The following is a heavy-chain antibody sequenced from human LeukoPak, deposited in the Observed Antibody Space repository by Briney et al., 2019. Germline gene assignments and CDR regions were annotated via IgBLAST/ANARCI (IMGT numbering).Heavy chain of an antibody. CDR1: GFTFSSYS. V-gene: IGHV3-48*01. Sequence: GGSLRLSCAASGFTFSSYSMNWVRQAPGKGLEWVSYISSSSSTIHYADSVKGRFTISRDNAKNSLYLQMNSLRAEDTAVYYCARDQRNCGSFFEYWGQGTRVTVSS. CDR2: ISSSSSTI. J-gene: IGHJ4*02. CDR3: ARDQRNCGSFFEY. D-gene: IGHD1-26*01.